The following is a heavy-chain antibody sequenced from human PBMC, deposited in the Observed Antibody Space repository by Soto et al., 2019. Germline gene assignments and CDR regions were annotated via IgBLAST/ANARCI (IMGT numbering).Heavy chain of an antibody. J-gene: IGHJ4*02. CDR3: ARHPRDDYNYGGSGIFDY. D-gene: IGHD4-4*01. CDR2: LYYSASR. Sequence: QLQLQESGPGLVKPSETLSLTCSVSGGSISSRTFWWAWIRQPPGQGLQWIGDLYYSASRYSSPSPKRRVTLSADTSKNQLSMKLKSVTAADTAVYYCARHPRDDYNYGGSGIFDYWGQGTLVTVSS. V-gene: IGHV4-39*01. CDR1: GGSISSRTFW.